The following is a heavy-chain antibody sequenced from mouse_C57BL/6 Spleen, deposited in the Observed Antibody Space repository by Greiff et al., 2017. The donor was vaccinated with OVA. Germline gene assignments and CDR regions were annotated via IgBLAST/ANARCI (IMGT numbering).Heavy chain of an antibody. CDR2: ISYDGSN. J-gene: IGHJ1*03. D-gene: IGHD1-1*01. Sequence: EVKLMESGPGLVKPSQSLSLTCSVTGYSITSGYYWNWIRQFPGNKLEWMGYISYDGSNNYNPSLKNRISITRDTSKNQFFLKLNSVTTEDTATYYCARDPIYYYGSSYRYFDVWGTGTTVTVSS. CDR3: ARDPIYYYGSSYRYFDV. V-gene: IGHV3-6*01. CDR1: GYSITSGYY.